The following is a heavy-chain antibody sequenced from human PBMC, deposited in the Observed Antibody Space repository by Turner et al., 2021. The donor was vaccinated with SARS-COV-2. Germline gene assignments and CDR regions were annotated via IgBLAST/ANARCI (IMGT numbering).Heavy chain of an antibody. Sequence: QVQLQQWGAGLLKPSETLSLTCAVYGGSFSGYYWSWIRQPPGKGLEWIGEINQSGSTNYNPSLKSRFTIAVDTSKNQFSLKLSSVTAADTAVYYCATSGMDFWYGYKGFDYWGQGTLVTVSS. J-gene: IGHJ4*02. CDR3: ATSGMDFWYGYKGFDY. CDR1: GGSFSGYY. CDR2: INQSGST. V-gene: IGHV4-34*01. D-gene: IGHD3-3*01.